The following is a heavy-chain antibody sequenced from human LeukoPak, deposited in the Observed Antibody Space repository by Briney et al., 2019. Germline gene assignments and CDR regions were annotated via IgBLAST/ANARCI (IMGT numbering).Heavy chain of an antibody. Sequence: GGSLRLSCAASGFTFSSYSMNWVRQAPGKGLEWVSSLSSSRSYIYYADSVKGRFTISRDNAKNSLYLQMNSLRAEDTAVYYCARDQLTAAPGTFGFYFDHWGQGTLVTVSS. D-gene: IGHD6-13*01. CDR1: GFTFSSYS. J-gene: IGHJ4*02. CDR3: ARDQLTAAPGTFGFYFDH. CDR2: LSSSRSYI. V-gene: IGHV3-21*01.